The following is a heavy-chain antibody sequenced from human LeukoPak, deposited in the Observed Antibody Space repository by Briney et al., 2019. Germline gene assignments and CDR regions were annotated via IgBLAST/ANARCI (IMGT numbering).Heavy chain of an antibody. V-gene: IGHV3-21*01. D-gene: IGHD1-26*01. CDR2: ISTTSSYI. CDR1: GFSFSTYA. Sequence: GGSLRLSCAASGFSFSTYAISWVRQAPGKGLEWVSCISTTSSYIFYADSVRGRFTISRDNAKNSVYLQMDSLRAEDTAVYYCARGGIITSNSFEIWGQGTMVTVSS. CDR3: ARGGIITSNSFEI. J-gene: IGHJ3*02.